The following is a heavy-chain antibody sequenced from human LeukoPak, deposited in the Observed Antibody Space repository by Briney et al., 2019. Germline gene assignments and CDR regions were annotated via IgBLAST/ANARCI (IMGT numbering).Heavy chain of an antibody. CDR3: ATEPYYYGSGSYY. J-gene: IGHJ4*02. CDR2: IYTSGST. CDR1: GGSISSGSYY. V-gene: IGHV4-61*02. D-gene: IGHD3-10*01. Sequence: SETLSLTCTVSGGSISSGSYYWSWIRQPAGKGLEWIGRIYTSGSTNYNPSLESRVTISVDTSKNQFSLKLRSVTAADTAVYYCATEPYYYGSGSYYWGQGTLVTVSS.